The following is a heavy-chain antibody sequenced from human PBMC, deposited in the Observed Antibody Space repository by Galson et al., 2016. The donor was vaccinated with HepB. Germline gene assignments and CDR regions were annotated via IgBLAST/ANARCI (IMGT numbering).Heavy chain of an antibody. CDR1: GFSFGNFN. Sequence: SLRLSCAASGFSFGNFNFNWVRQAPGKGLEWLTFISTGSTAIFYADSVRGRFTMSRDNAKDSLHLQMNSLRAEDTAVYYCVPRSAGMDVWGQGTTVTVSS. CDR2: ISTGSTAI. J-gene: IGHJ6*02. CDR3: VPRSAGMDV. V-gene: IGHV3-48*01.